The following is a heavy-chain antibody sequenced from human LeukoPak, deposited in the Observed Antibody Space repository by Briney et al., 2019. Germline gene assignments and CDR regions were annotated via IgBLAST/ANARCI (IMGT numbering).Heavy chain of an antibody. V-gene: IGHV3-23*01. J-gene: IGHJ3*02. CDR1: GFTFSSYA. CDR3: AKDREGRFLEWLLFHGGDAFDI. Sequence: GGSLRLSCAASGFTFSSYAMSWVRQAPGKGLEWVSAISGSGGSTYYADSVKGRFTISRDNSKNTLYLQMNGLRAEDTAVYYCAKDREGRFLEWLLFHGGDAFDIWGQGTMVTVSS. CDR2: ISGSGGST. D-gene: IGHD3-3*01.